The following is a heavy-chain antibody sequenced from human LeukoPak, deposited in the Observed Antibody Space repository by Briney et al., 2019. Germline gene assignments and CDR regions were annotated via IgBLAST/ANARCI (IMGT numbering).Heavy chain of an antibody. D-gene: IGHD3-3*01. CDR2: ISGSGGST. CDR3: AKDLPQAYYDFWSGYYGHGFFDY. CDR1: GSTFSSYA. V-gene: IGHV3-23*01. J-gene: IGHJ4*02. Sequence: PGGSLRLPCAASGSTFSSYAMSLVRQAPGKGLEWVSAISGSGGSTYYADSVKGRFTISRDNSKNTLYLQMNSLRAEDTAVYYCAKDLPQAYYDFWSGYYGHGFFDYWGQGTLVTVSS.